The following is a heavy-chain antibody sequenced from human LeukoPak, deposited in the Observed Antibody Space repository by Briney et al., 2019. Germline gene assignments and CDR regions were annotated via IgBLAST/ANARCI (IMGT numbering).Heavy chain of an antibody. V-gene: IGHV1-46*01. CDR2: IYPRDGST. J-gene: IGHJ4*02. CDR1: GGTFSSYA. CDR3: ARDQEGFDY. Sequence: ASEKVSCTASGGTFSSYAISWVRQAPGQGLEWMGMIYPRDGSTSYAQRFQDRVTVTRDTSTSTVHMELSGLRSEDTAVYYCARDQEGFDYWGQGTLVTVSS.